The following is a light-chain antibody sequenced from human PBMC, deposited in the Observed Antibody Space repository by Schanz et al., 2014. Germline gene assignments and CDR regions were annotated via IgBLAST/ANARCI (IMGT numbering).Light chain of an antibody. CDR2: GAS. Sequence: EIVLTQSPATLSVSPGERATLSCRASQSVGSNFAWYQQKPGQAPRLLIYGASTRATGTPARFSGSGSGTEFTLTISSLQSEDFAVYYCQQYNNWPQGTFGQGTKVEIK. J-gene: IGKJ1*01. V-gene: IGKV3D-15*01. CDR3: QQYNNWPQGT. CDR1: QSVGSN.